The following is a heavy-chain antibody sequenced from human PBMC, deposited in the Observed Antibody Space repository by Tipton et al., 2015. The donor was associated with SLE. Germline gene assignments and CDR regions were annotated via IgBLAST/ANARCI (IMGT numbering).Heavy chain of an antibody. CDR2: ISYDGSNK. V-gene: IGHV3-30*04. CDR1: GFTFSSYA. D-gene: IGHD3-22*01. Sequence: SLRLSCAASGFTFSSYAMHWVRQAPGKGLEWVAVISYDGSNKYYADSVKGRFTISRDNSKNTLYLQMNSLRAEDTAVYYCARGPWGRGGYDSSGYYYFDYWGQGTLVTVSS. CDR3: ARGPWGRGGYDSSGYYYFDY. J-gene: IGHJ4*02.